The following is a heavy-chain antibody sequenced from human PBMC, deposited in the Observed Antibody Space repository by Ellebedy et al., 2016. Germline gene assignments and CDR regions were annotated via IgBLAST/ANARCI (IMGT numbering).Heavy chain of an antibody. D-gene: IGHD4-17*01. Sequence: GGSLRLSCAASGFTFSSYGMHWVRQAPGKGLEWVAVIWYDGSNKYYADSVKGRFTISRDNSKNTLYLQMNSLRAEDTAVYYCARAGQISAVTTQFFDYWGQGTLVTVSS. CDR2: IWYDGSNK. J-gene: IGHJ4*02. CDR3: ARAGQISAVTTQFFDY. CDR1: GFTFSSYG. V-gene: IGHV3-33*01.